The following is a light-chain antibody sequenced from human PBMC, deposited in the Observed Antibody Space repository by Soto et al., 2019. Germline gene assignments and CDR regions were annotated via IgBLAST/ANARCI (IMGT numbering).Light chain of an antibody. CDR2: GAS. J-gene: IGKJ1*01. Sequence: EIVMTQSPATLSVSPGERATLSCRASQSVSSNLAWYQQKPGQAPRLLIYGASTRATGIPARFSGSGSGTEFTLTISSLQSEEFAVYYCQQYNNWPTWTFGQGTKV. CDR3: QQYNNWPTWT. CDR1: QSVSSN. V-gene: IGKV3-15*01.